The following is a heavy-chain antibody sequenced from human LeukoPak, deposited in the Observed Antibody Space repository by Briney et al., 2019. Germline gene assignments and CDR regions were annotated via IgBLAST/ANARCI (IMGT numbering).Heavy chain of an antibody. CDR3: ARANYYDSSGFDY. V-gene: IGHV4-59*01. CDR1: GGSISSYY. D-gene: IGHD3-22*01. CDR2: IYYSGST. J-gene: IGHJ4*02. Sequence: KPSETLSLTCTVSGGSISSYYWSWIRQPPGKGLEWIGYIYYSGSTNYNPSLKSRVTISVDTSKNQFSLKLSSVTAADTAVYYCARANYYDSSGFDYWGQGTLVTVSS.